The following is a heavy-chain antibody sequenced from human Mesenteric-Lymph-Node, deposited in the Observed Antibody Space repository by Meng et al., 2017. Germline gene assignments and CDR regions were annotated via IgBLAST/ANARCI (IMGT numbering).Heavy chain of an antibody. CDR3: ARVGWDI. V-gene: IGHV3-72*01. D-gene: IGHD1-26*01. CDR1: GFSFSTYV. CDR2: IGNKANSHTT. J-gene: IGHJ3*02. Sequence: GGSLRLSCAASGFSFSTYVMTWVRQALGKGLEWIGRIGNKANSHTTQYAASVKDRFTISRDDSKNSLYLQINSLKTEDTAVYYCARVGWDIWGQGTMVTVSS.